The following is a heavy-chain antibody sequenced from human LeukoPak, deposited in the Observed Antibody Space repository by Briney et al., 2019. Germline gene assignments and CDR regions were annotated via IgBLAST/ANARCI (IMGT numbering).Heavy chain of an antibody. D-gene: IGHD3-22*01. Sequence: ASVKVSCKASGYTFTNYGLSWVRQAPGQGLEWMGIINPSGGSTSYAQKFQGRVTMTRDMSTSTVYMELSSLRSEDTAVYYCAREGTYDSSGPTYNWFDPWGQGTLVTVSS. CDR3: AREGTYDSSGPTYNWFDP. V-gene: IGHV1-46*01. CDR2: INPSGGST. CDR1: GYTFTNYG. J-gene: IGHJ5*02.